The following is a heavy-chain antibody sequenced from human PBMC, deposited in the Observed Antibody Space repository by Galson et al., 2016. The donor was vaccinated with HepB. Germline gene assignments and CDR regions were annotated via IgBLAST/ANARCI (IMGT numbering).Heavy chain of an antibody. D-gene: IGHD1-26*01. CDR1: GGTFITFG. Sequence: SVKVSCKASGGTFITFGISWVRQAPGQGLEWMGGIIPIFGTANYAQKFQGRVTIAADESTSTAYMELSSLRSADTAVYYCAKDAGSHPGFWGQGTLVTV. CDR3: AKDAGSHPGF. V-gene: IGHV1-69*13. CDR2: IIPIFGTA. J-gene: IGHJ4*02.